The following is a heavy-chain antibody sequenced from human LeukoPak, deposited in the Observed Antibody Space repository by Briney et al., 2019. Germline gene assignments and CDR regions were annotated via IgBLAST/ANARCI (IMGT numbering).Heavy chain of an antibody. D-gene: IGHD3-22*01. CDR3: ARGTSGITMIVVVTLYYFDY. J-gene: IGHJ4*02. Sequence: SETLSLTCTVSGGSISSSSYSWGWIRQPPGKGLEWIGSIYYSGSTYYNPSLKSRVTISVDTSKNQFSLKLSSVTAADTAVYYCARGTSGITMIVVVTLYYFDYWGQGTLVTVSS. CDR1: GGSISSSSYS. V-gene: IGHV4-39*01. CDR2: IYYSGST.